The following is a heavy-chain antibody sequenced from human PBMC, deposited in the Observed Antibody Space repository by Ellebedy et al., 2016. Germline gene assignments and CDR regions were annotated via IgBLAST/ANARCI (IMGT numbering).Heavy chain of an antibody. CDR3: AKLGQWLEGDPYYFDY. Sequence: GGSLRLSXAASGFTFDDYAMHWVRQAPGKGLEWVSGISWNSGSIGYADSVKGRFTISRDNAKNSLYLQMNSLRAEDTALYYCAKLGQWLEGDPYYFDYWGQGTLVTVSS. CDR1: GFTFDDYA. V-gene: IGHV3-9*01. D-gene: IGHD6-19*01. CDR2: ISWNSGSI. J-gene: IGHJ4*02.